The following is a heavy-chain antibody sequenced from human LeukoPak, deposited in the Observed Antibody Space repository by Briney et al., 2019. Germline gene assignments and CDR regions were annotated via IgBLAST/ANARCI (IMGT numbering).Heavy chain of an antibody. CDR2: MNPSGGST. Sequence: GASVMVSCKASGYTFTSYYIHWVRQAPGEGLEWMAIMNPSGGSTGSAQKFQGRVTMTRDTSTSTVYMELSGLRSEDTAVYYCARAGVITAADYWGQGTLVTVSS. V-gene: IGHV1-46*01. CDR1: GYTFTSYY. J-gene: IGHJ4*02. D-gene: IGHD2/OR15-2a*01. CDR3: ARAGVITAADY.